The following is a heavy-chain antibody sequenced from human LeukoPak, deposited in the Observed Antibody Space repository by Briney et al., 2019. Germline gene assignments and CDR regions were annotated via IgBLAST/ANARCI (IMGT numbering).Heavy chain of an antibody. CDR1: GFTFSSYW. Sequence: GGSLRLSCAASGFTFSSYWMHWVRQVPGKGLVWVSRINSDGSSTNYADSVKGRFTISRDDANNTLYLQMNSLRAEDTAVYYCARGGRYYDSSRSCDYWGQGTLATVSS. V-gene: IGHV3-74*01. J-gene: IGHJ4*02. CDR2: INSDGSST. CDR3: ARGGRYYDSSRSCDY. D-gene: IGHD3-22*01.